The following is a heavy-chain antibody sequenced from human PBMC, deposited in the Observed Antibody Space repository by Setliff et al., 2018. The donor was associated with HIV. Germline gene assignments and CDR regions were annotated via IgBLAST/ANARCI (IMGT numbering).Heavy chain of an antibody. CDR2: MNHSEH. CDR3: ARTITTFGVIGRGGRMDV. J-gene: IGHJ6*04. CDR1: GGSFSGYS. D-gene: IGHD3-3*01. Sequence: LSLTCAVYGGSFSGYSWTWIRQSPGKGLGWIGEMNHSEHYYNPTLKSRVTISMDTSKNQFSLELSSVTAADTALYYCARTITTFGVIGRGGRMDVWGKGTTVTVSS. V-gene: IGHV4-34*01.